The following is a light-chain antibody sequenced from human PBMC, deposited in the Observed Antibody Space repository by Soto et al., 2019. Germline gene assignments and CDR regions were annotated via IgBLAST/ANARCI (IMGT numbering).Light chain of an antibody. V-gene: IGLV2-14*03. CDR2: DVS. Sequence: QSALAQPASVSGSPGQSITISCTGTSNDVGHFNYVSWFQQHPGKAPKLLIFDVSNWSSGVSDRFSGSKSGNTASLTISGLQPEDEADYYCTSFTTSNTFVFGSGTKVTVL. CDR1: SNDVGHFNY. J-gene: IGLJ1*01. CDR3: TSFTTSNTFV.